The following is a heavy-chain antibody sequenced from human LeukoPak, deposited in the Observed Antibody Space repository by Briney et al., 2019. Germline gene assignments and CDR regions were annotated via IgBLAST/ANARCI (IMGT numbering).Heavy chain of an antibody. CDR2: INPNSGGT. V-gene: IGHV1-2*02. D-gene: IGHD3-22*01. CDR1: GYTFTGYY. Sequence: ASVKVSCKASGYTFTGYYMHWVRQAPGQGLEWMGWINPNSGGTNYAQKFQGRVTMTRDTSISTAYMELSRLRSDDRAVYYCARWIHYYDSSGYNLWGQGTLVTVSS. J-gene: IGHJ4*02. CDR3: ARWIHYYDSSGYNL.